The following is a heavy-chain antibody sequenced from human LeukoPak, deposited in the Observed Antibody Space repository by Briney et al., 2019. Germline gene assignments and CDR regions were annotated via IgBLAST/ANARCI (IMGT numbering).Heavy chain of an antibody. CDR3: ARGPERYDILTLVY. J-gene: IGHJ4*02. V-gene: IGHV4-34*01. CDR1: GGSFSGYY. Sequence: SSETLSLTCAVYGGSFSGYYWSWIRQPPGKGLEWIGEINHSGSTNYNPSLKSRVTISVDTSKNQFSLKLSSVTAADTAVYYCARGPERYDILTLVYWGQGTLVTVSS. D-gene: IGHD3-9*01. CDR2: INHSGST.